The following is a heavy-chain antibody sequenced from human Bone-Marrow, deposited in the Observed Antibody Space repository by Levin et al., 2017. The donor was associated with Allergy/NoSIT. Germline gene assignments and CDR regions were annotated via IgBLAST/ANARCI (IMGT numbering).Heavy chain of an antibody. D-gene: IGHD3-10*01. Sequence: SETLSLTCAVFGRSLTDSYWTWIRQSPGKGLEWTGEIDHSGNTKYNPSLKSRVTILVDTSKNQFSLKVTSVTAADTAIYYCVRGRGYNYYYGLDVWGQGTTVTVSS. J-gene: IGHJ6*02. V-gene: IGHV4-34*01. CDR3: VRGRGYNYYYGLDV. CDR2: IDHSGNT. CDR1: GRSLTDSY.